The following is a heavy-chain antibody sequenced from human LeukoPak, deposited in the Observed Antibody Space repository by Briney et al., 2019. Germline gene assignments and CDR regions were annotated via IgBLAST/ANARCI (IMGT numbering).Heavy chain of an antibody. D-gene: IGHD3-9*01. V-gene: IGHV1-46*01. CDR1: GGTFSSYA. Sequence: ASVKVSCKASGGTFSSYAISWVRQAPGQGLEWMGIINPSGGSTSYAQKFQGRVTMTRDTSTSTVYMELSSLRSEDTAVYYCARAPTPHYDILTGYYSDYWGQGTLVTVSS. CDR3: ARAPTPHYDILTGYYSDY. CDR2: INPSGGST. J-gene: IGHJ4*02.